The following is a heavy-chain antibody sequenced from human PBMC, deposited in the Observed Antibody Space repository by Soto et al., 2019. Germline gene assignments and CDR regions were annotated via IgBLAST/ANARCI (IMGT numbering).Heavy chain of an antibody. D-gene: IGHD5-18*01. V-gene: IGHV3-7*01. J-gene: IGHJ4*02. CDR3: ARGGELRGYSYGYYY. Sequence: GESLKISCAASGFTFSSYWMSWVRQAPGKGLEWVANIKQDGSEKYYVDSVKGRFTISRDNAKNSLYLQMNSLRAEDTAVYYCARGGELRGYSYGYYYWGQGTLVTVSS. CDR1: GFTFSSYW. CDR2: IKQDGSEK.